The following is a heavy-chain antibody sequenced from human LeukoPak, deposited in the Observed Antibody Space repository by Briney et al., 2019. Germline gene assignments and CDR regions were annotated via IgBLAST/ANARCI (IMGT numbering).Heavy chain of an antibody. CDR1: GFIFTNYA. D-gene: IGHD3-22*01. V-gene: IGHV3-23*01. CDR3: AKNSGSGFYYSYFDY. CDR2: ISGSGDSI. Sequence: GGSLRLSCAASGFIFTNYAMTWVRQAPGKGLEWVSAISGSGDSIYYAGSVKGRFTISRDISENTLYLQMNSLRAEDTAVYYCAKNSGSGFYYSYFDYWGQGTLVTVAS. J-gene: IGHJ4*02.